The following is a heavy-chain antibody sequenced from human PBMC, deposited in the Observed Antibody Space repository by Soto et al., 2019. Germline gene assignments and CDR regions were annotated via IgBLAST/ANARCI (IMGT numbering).Heavy chain of an antibody. CDR3: VEEGDSKNCPSIDV. CDR2: ISPNSGNI. Sequence: QVHLVQSGAEVKKPGASVNVSCKTSGYTFTRNGISWVRQAPGQGLEWMGWISPNSGNIKYAQKLQGRVIMTTDASASTADMEVRSLRADATAVYYCVEEGDSKNCPSIDVWGPGTTVTVSS. CDR1: GYTFTRNG. J-gene: IGHJ6*02. D-gene: IGHD3-22*01. V-gene: IGHV1-18*01.